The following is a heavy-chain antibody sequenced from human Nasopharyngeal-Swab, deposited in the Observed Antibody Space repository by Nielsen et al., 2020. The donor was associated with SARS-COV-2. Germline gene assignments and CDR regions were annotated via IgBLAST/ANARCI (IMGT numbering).Heavy chain of an antibody. J-gene: IGHJ4*02. Sequence: VRQAPGKGLEWVAVISYDGSNKYYADSVKGRFTISRDNSKNTLYLQMNSLRAEDTAVYYCARERGTGASQWEIPLDYWGQGTLVTSPQ. CDR3: ARERGTGASQWEIPLDY. V-gene: IGHV3-30-3*01. D-gene: IGHD1-26*01. CDR2: ISYDGSNK.